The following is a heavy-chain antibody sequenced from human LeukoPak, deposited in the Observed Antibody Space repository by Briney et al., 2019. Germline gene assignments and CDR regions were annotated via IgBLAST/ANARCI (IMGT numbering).Heavy chain of an antibody. Sequence: GGSLRLACSSSGFIFSSHDMIWIRQAPGKVPEWMSYISSSGGTIHYADSVKGRFTISRDNSKNTLYLQMNTLRADDTAVYYCAKDHGSSDWYYFDYWGQGTLVTVSS. D-gene: IGHD6-13*01. CDR1: GFIFSSHD. V-gene: IGHV3-48*03. J-gene: IGHJ4*02. CDR2: ISSSGGTI. CDR3: AKDHGSSDWYYFDY.